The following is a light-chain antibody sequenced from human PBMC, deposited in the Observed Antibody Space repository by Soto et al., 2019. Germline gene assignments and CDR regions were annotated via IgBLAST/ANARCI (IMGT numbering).Light chain of an antibody. V-gene: IGKV1-12*01. CDR1: QSISSC. J-gene: IGKJ3*01. Sequence: DIQMTQSPSSVSAYVGDRVTITGRASQSISSCLAWYQQKPGKAPKLMIYAASSLQSVVQSRFSGSGSGPDFTLPLNSVHPEDFATEDCQHANSFPFTFGPGTKVDIK. CDR2: AAS. CDR3: QHANSFPFT.